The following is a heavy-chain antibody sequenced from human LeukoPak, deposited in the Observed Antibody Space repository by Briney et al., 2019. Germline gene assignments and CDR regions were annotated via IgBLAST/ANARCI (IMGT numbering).Heavy chain of an antibody. D-gene: IGHD3-3*01. CDR2: IYYSGNT. Sequence: NPSETLSLTCTVSGGSIRNDGYYWTWIRQHPGKGLEWIGYIYYSGNTNYDPSLKGRVTTSVDTSKNQLSLRLSSVTAADTAVYYCASVPRGDFGVVFPSWGQGTLVTVSS. J-gene: IGHJ4*02. V-gene: IGHV4-31*03. CDR3: ASVPRGDFGVVFPS. CDR1: GGSIRNDGYY.